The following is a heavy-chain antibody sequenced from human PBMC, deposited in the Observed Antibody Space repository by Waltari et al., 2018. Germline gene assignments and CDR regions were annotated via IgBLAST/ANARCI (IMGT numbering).Heavy chain of an antibody. CDR1: VVSITTNRHY. V-gene: IGHV4-39*01. CDR3: ATYIGASLGTAAFDV. CDR2: ISYNGAT. J-gene: IGHJ3*01. Sequence: QPQLQESGPGLVKPSETLSLTCSVSVVSITTNRHYWGWIRQPPGQGLEWIGTISYNGATYSSPSLRSRVTIFRDTSKNQLSLKLGSVTAADTAFYYCATYIGASLGTAAFDVWGQGTMVTVSS. D-gene: IGHD5-12*01.